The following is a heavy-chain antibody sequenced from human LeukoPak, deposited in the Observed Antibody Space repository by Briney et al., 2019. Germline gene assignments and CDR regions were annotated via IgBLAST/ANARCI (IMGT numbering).Heavy chain of an antibody. D-gene: IGHD6-19*01. Sequence: SETLSLTCAVYGGSFSGYYWSWIRQPPGKGLEWIGEINHSGSTNYNPSLKSRVTISVDTSKNQFSLKLSSVTAADTAVYYCARFSTLSSGWYYYYYYMDVWGKGTTVTVSS. V-gene: IGHV4-34*01. CDR1: GGSFSGYY. CDR2: INHSGST. J-gene: IGHJ6*03. CDR3: ARFSTLSSGWYYYYYYMDV.